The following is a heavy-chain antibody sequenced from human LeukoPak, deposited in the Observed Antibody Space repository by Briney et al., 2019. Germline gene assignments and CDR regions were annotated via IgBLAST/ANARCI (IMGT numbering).Heavy chain of an antibody. CDR1: GGSISSSSYY. D-gene: IGHD1-1*01. Sequence: SETLSLTCTVSGGSISSSSYYWGWIRQPPGKGLEWIGSIYYSGSTYYNPFLKSRVTISVDTSKNQFSLKLSSVTAADTAVYYCARLKTGTSPYYYGMDVWGQGTTVTVSS. V-gene: IGHV4-39*01. CDR2: IYYSGST. CDR3: ARLKTGTSPYYYGMDV. J-gene: IGHJ6*02.